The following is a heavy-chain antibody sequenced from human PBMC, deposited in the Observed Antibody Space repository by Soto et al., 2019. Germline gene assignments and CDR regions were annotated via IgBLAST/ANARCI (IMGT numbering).Heavy chain of an antibody. CDR3: ARGGHIAVVTASFDN. J-gene: IGHJ4*02. V-gene: IGHV1-46*02. CDR2: IHPSGGGT. Sequence: QVQLVQSGAEVRKPGASVKVSCKPSGYTFNTYYLHWLRQAPGQALEWMGVIHPSGGGTTYAQKFLGRGTRTRDTSTTTVFMELSSLRSADTAVYYCARGGHIAVVTASFDNWGQGTVVTVSS. D-gene: IGHD2-21*02. CDR1: GYTFNTYY.